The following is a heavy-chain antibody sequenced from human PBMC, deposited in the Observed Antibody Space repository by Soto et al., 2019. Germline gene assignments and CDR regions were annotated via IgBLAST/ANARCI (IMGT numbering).Heavy chain of an antibody. D-gene: IGHD2-2*01. V-gene: IGHV4-39*01. CDR3: ARLTFLYCSSTNCYRHEDY. J-gene: IGHJ4*02. CDR2: IYYSGST. Sequence: QLQLQESGPGLVKPSETLSLTCTVSGGSISSSSYYWGWIRQPPGKGLEWIGSIYYSGSTYYNPSLKSRVTISVDTSKNQFSLKLSSVTAADTAVYYCARLTFLYCSSTNCYRHEDYWGQGTLVTVSS. CDR1: GGSISSSSYY.